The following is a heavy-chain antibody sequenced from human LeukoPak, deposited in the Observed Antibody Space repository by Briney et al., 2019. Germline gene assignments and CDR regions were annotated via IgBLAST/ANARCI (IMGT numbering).Heavy chain of an antibody. D-gene: IGHD4-17*01. CDR1: GSTFSSYW. Sequence: GGSLRLSCAASGSTFSSYWMHWVRQTPGKGLVWVSRIKGDGSDTLYADSVKGRFTISRDNSKNTLYLQTSSLGVDDTAVYYCARASTTVPNLLDYWGQGALVSVSS. CDR2: IKGDGSDT. V-gene: IGHV3-74*01. CDR3: ARASTTVPNLLDY. J-gene: IGHJ4*02.